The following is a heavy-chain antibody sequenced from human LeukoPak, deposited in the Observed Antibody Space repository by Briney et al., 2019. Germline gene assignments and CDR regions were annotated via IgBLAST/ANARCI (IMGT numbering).Heavy chain of an antibody. D-gene: IGHD1-7*01. CDR3: ARVLGTDEGADY. CDR1: GFTFSDYY. J-gene: IGHJ4*02. Sequence: PGGSLRLSCAVSGFTFSDYYMSWIRQAPGKGLEWVSYISSGGSTISHADSVKGRFTISRDNAKTSLFLQMDSLRAEDTAVYYCARVLGTDEGADYWGQGTLVTVSS. V-gene: IGHV3-11*04. CDR2: ISSGGSTI.